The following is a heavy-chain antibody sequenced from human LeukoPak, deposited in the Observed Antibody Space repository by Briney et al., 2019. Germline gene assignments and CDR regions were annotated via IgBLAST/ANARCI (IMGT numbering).Heavy chain of an antibody. D-gene: IGHD5-24*01. CDR1: GYTFTGYY. CDR2: INPNSGGT. CDR3: ARWLQLGGAFDI. Sequence: ASVKVSCKASGYTFTGYYMHWVRQAPGQGLEWMGWINPNSGGTNYAQKFQGRVTMTRDTSISTAYMELSRLRSDDTAVYCCARWLQLGGAFDIWGQGTMVTVSS. V-gene: IGHV1-2*02. J-gene: IGHJ3*02.